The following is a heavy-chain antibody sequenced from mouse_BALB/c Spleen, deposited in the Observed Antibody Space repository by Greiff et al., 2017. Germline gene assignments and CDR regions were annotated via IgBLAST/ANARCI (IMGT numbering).Heavy chain of an antibody. CDR3: ARDYYGSSYNLDY. V-gene: IGHV1S81*02. J-gene: IGHJ2*01. D-gene: IGHD1-1*01. CDR2: INPSNGRT. Sequence: QVQLQQPGAELVKPGASVKLSCKASGYTFTSYWMHWVQQRPGQGLEWIGEINPSNGRTNYTEKFKSKATLTVDKSSSTAYMQLSSLTSEDSAVYYCARDYYGSSYNLDYWGQGTTLTVSS. CDR1: GYTFTSYW.